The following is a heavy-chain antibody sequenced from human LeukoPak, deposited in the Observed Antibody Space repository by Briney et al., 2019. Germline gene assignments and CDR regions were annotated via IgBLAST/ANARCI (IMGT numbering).Heavy chain of an antibody. CDR3: ATTYSSGWYTWFDP. J-gene: IGHJ5*02. D-gene: IGHD6-19*01. CDR1: GYTFTSYG. Sequence: ASVKVSCKASGYTFTSYGISWVRQAPGQGLEWMGWISAYNGNTNYAQKFQGRVTMTRNTSISTAYMELSSLRSEDTAVYYCATTYSSGWYTWFDPWGQGTLVTVSS. V-gene: IGHV1-18*01. CDR2: ISAYNGNT.